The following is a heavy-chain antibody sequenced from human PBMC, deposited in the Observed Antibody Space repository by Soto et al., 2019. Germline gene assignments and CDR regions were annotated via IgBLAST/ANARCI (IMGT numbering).Heavy chain of an antibody. D-gene: IGHD2-8*01. Sequence: GXSVKVSCQASVYIFTYYHIHWVRQDPGQGLEWLGRINPKSGGTSTAQKFQGWVTMTTDTSISTASMELTRLTSDDTAIYYCARGDSTDCSNGVCSFFYNHDMDVWGQGTTVTVSS. CDR3: ARGDSTDCSNGVCSFFYNHDMDV. CDR1: VYIFTYYH. V-gene: IGHV1-2*04. CDR2: INPKSGGT. J-gene: IGHJ6*02.